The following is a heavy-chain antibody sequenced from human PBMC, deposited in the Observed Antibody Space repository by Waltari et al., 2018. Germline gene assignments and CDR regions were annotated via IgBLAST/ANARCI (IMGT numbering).Heavy chain of an antibody. CDR3: ARDRGRGLYLDS. Sequence: QLQLQQSGPGLVKPSESLSLTCVVSGDSMSSNYGWNWVRLTPGKGLEWIGQIHRSGRTNYNPSLESRVTVSMDTSNNQFSLKVFSATAADTAVYYCARDRGRGLYLDSWGQGTLVTVSP. V-gene: IGHV4-4*02. D-gene: IGHD2-15*01. CDR1: GDSMSSNYG. J-gene: IGHJ4*02. CDR2: IHRSGRT.